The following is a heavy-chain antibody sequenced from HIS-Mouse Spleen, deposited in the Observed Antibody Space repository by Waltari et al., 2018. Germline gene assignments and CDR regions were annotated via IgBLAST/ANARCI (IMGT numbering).Heavy chain of an antibody. Sequence: QVQLVEAGGGVVQPGRSLRLSCSASGFTFSTYGMHWVRQAPGRGLEWVAVIWYDGSNKYYADSVKGRFTISRDNSKNTLYLQMNSLRAEDTAVYYCAKTEGAAAGASLAFDIWGQGTMVTVSS. J-gene: IGHJ3*02. D-gene: IGHD6-13*01. CDR3: AKTEGAAAGASLAFDI. CDR2: IWYDGSNK. V-gene: IGHV3-33*06. CDR1: GFTFSTYG.